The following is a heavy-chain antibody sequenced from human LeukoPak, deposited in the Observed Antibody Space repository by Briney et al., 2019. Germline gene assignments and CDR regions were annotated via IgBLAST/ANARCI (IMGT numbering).Heavy chain of an antibody. V-gene: IGHV4-61*02. CDR1: GGSISSGSYY. CDR2: IYTSGST. D-gene: IGHD3-10*01. Sequence: PSQTLSLTCTVSGGSISSGSYYWSWIRQPAGKGLEWIGRIYTSGSTNYNPSLKSRVTISVDTSKNQFSLKLSSVTAADTAVYYCARGAYGSGNYYYFDYWGQGTLVTVSS. J-gene: IGHJ4*02. CDR3: ARGAYGSGNYYYFDY.